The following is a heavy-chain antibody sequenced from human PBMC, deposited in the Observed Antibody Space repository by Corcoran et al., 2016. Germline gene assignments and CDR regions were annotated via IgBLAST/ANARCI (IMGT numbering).Heavy chain of an antibody. Sequence: EVQLVESGGGLVQPGGSLRLSCAASGFTFSSYWMSWVRQAPGKGLEWVANIKQDGSEKYYVDSVKGRFTISRDNAKNSLYLQMNSLRVEDTAVYYCASLDSSSWYGGFDYWGQGTLVTVSS. J-gene: IGHJ4*02. CDR3: ASLDSSSWYGGFDY. CDR2: IKQDGSEK. D-gene: IGHD6-13*01. CDR1: GFTFSSYW. V-gene: IGHV3-7*01.